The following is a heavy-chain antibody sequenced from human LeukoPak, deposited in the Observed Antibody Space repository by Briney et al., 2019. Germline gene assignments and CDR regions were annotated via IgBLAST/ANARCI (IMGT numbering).Heavy chain of an antibody. Sequence: AAVKVSCKASGYTFTNYYMHLVRQAPGQGLEWKGIINPSGDSAIYAHNFQGRVTMTMDTATTTVYMELNSLTSEDTAVYYCARAQSYYDYWGQGTLATVSS. CDR3: ARAQSYYDY. CDR1: GYTFTNYY. D-gene: IGHD1-26*01. J-gene: IGHJ4*02. V-gene: IGHV1-46*01. CDR2: INPSGDSA.